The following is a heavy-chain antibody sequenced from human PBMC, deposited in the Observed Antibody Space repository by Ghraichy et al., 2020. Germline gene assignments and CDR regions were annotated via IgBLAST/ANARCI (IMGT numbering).Heavy chain of an antibody. CDR3: VSGNDYGDYKGAFDV. CDR1: GGSISSYSSY. CDR2: LYYSGNT. V-gene: IGHV4-39*01. Sequence: SETLSLTCTVSGGSISSYSSYWGWIRQPPGKGLECIGSLYYSGNTYYNPSLKSRVNILADTSKNQFSLKLSSVTAADTAVYYCVSGNDYGDYKGAFDVWGQGTMVTVSS. D-gene: IGHD4-17*01. J-gene: IGHJ3*01.